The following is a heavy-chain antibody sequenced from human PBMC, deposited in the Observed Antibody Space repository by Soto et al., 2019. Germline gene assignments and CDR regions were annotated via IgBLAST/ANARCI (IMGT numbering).Heavy chain of an antibody. V-gene: IGHV3-20*04. CDR2: VNWSGGNT. Sequence: EVQLVQSGGSVVRPGGSLRLSCTASGFTFDDYGMAWVRQFPGKGLEWVSGVNWSGGNTGYPDSVKGRFTISRDNAKKPLYLHVTSLRAGDTAFYYCPRAMSGHDHYFGSWGQGTLVTVST. CDR3: PRAMSGHDHYFGS. D-gene: IGHD5-12*01. J-gene: IGHJ4*02. CDR1: GFTFDDYG.